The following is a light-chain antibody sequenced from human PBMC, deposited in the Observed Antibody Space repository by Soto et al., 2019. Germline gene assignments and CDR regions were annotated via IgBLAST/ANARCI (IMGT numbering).Light chain of an antibody. CDR2: DVS. CDR3: NSYTTSSTLV. J-gene: IGLJ1*01. CDR1: SSDVGTYKY. Sequence: QSALTQPASVSGSPGQWITISCTGTSSDVGTYKYVSWYQQHPGKAPKLMIYDVSNRPSGVSNRFSGSKSGNTASLTISGLQAEDEADYYCNSYTTSSTLVFGTGTKVTVL. V-gene: IGLV2-14*03.